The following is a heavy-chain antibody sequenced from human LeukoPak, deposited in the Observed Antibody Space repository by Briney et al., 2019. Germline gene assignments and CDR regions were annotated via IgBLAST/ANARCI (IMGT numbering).Heavy chain of an antibody. Sequence: GASVKVSCKASGYTFTSYGISWVRQAPGQGLEWMGWISAYNGNTNYAQKLQGRVTMTTDTSTSIAYMELRSLRSDDTAVYYCARDAEWELPYYFDYWGQGTLVTVSS. D-gene: IGHD1-26*01. J-gene: IGHJ4*02. V-gene: IGHV1-18*01. CDR2: ISAYNGNT. CDR1: GYTFTSYG. CDR3: ARDAEWELPYYFDY.